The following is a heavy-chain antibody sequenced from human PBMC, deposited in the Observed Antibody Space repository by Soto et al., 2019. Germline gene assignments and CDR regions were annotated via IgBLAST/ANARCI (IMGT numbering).Heavy chain of an antibody. Sequence: SETLSLTCAVSGVSISSGGYSWSWIRQPPGKGMEWIGYIYSGTTHYNPSLKSRVTISMDRSKNQVSLSLKSVTAADTAVYYCAREDSGAFFDFWGQGNLVTVSS. D-gene: IGHD2-15*01. CDR1: GVSISSGGYS. CDR3: AREDSGAFFDF. J-gene: IGHJ4*02. CDR2: IYSGTT. V-gene: IGHV4-30-2*01.